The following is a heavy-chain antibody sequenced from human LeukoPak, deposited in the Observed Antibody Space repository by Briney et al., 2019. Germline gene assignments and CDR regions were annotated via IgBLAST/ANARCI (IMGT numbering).Heavy chain of an antibody. CDR3: ATLVVPTSLNYYYYGMDV. Sequence: GRSLRLSCAASGFTFSSYGMHWVRQAPGKGLEWVAVISYDGSSKYYADSVKGRFTISRDNSKNTLYLQMNSLRAEDTAVYYCATLVVPTSLNYYYYGMDVWGKGTTVAVSS. J-gene: IGHJ6*04. CDR1: GFTFSSYG. V-gene: IGHV3-30*03. D-gene: IGHD2-2*01. CDR2: ISYDGSSK.